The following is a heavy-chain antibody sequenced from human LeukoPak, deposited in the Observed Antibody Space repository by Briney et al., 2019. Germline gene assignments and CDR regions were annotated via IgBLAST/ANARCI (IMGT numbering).Heavy chain of an antibody. CDR2: INHSGST. J-gene: IGHJ4*02. V-gene: IGHV4-34*01. D-gene: IGHD3-10*01. CDR3: ARGGGPVPFDY. CDR1: GGSFSGYY. Sequence: SETLSLTCAVYGGSFSGYYWSWVRQPPGKGLEWIGEINHSGSTNYNPSLKSRVTISVDTSKNQFSLKLSSVTAADTAVYYCARGGGPVPFDYWGQGTLVTVSS.